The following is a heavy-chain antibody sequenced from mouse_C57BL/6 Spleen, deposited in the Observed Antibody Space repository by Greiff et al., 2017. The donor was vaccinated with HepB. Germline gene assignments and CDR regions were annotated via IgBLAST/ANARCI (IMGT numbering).Heavy chain of an antibody. D-gene: IGHD1-1*01. CDR2: IFPGSGST. CDR1: GYTFTDYY. V-gene: IGHV1-75*01. J-gene: IGHJ4*01. CDR3: ARGTYATTVVAHYYAMDY. Sequence: QVQLQQSGPELVKPGASVKISCKASGYTFTDYYINWVKQRPGQGLEWIGWIFPGSGSTYYNEKFKGKATLTVDKSSSTAYMLHRSLTSEASAVYFCARGTYATTVVAHYYAMDYWGQGTSVTVSS.